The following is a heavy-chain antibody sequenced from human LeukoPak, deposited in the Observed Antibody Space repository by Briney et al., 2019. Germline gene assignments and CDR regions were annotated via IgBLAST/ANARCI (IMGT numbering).Heavy chain of an antibody. Sequence: SETLSLTCTVSGGTISSYYRSWIRQPPAKGLEWIGYIYYSGSTNYNPSLKSRVTISVDTSKNQFSLKLSSVTAADTAVYYCARFDDGSVRGGSWFDPWGQGTLVTVSS. V-gene: IGHV4-59*01. CDR2: IYYSGST. J-gene: IGHJ5*02. CDR1: GGTISSYY. D-gene: IGHD3-10*02. CDR3: ARFDDGSVRGGSWFDP.